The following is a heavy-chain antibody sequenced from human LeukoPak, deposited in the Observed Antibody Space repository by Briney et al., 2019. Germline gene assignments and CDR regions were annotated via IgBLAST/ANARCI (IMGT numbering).Heavy chain of an antibody. CDR2: ISYDGSKK. J-gene: IGHJ4*02. D-gene: IGHD3-22*01. CDR1: GFTFSSYG. V-gene: IGHV3-30*03. Sequence: PGGSLRLSCAASGFTFSSYGMHWVRQAPGKGLEWVAVISYDGSKKFYADSLKGRFTISRDNSKNTLYLQMNSLRAEDTAVYYCVRGVDIYDSSGYFDCWGQGTLVIVSS. CDR3: VRGVDIYDSSGYFDC.